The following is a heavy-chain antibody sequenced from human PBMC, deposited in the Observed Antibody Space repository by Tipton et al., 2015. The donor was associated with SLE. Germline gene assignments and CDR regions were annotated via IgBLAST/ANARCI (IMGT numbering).Heavy chain of an antibody. V-gene: IGHV4-39*07. CDR1: GGSISTRSYY. Sequence: TLSLTCTVSGGSISTRSYYWGWIRQSPGKGLEWIGSIYRSGTAYYNPSLKSRVTMSLDTSKNQFSLKLTSVTAADTAVYFCARGCSSTTCEPFDYFGLDVWGQGTTVTVSS. D-gene: IGHD2-2*01. CDR2: IYRSGTA. J-gene: IGHJ6*02. CDR3: ARGCSSTTCEPFDYFGLDV.